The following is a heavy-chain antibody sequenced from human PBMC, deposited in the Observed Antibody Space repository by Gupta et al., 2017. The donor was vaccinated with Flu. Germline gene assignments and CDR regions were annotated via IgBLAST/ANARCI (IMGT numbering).Heavy chain of an antibody. V-gene: IGHV4-59*01. Sequence: QVQLQESGPGLVKPSETLSLTCTVSGGSISNYYWSWIRQPPGKGLEWIGYIYYSGNTNTNYNPSLKSPVTISIDTSKNQFSLKLSSVTAADTAVYYCARVSPSYGRHDAFDIWGQGTMVSVSS. J-gene: IGHJ3*02. CDR2: IYYSGNTNT. D-gene: IGHD5-18*01. CDR1: GGSISNYY. CDR3: ARVSPSYGRHDAFDI.